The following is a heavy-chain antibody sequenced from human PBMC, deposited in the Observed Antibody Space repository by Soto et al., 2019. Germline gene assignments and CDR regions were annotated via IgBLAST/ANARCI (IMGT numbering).Heavy chain of an antibody. CDR2: IYPDDSDT. V-gene: IGHV5-51*01. Sequence: GESLKISCKGSGYRFASYWIGWVRQMPGKGLEWMGIIYPDDSDTRYSPSFQGQVTISADKSISTAYLQWSSLKASDTAMYYCARAAAFGTYDTSGYNSLDYWGQGTLVTVS. CDR3: ARAAAFGTYDTSGYNSLDY. CDR1: GYRFASYW. D-gene: IGHD3-22*01. J-gene: IGHJ4*02.